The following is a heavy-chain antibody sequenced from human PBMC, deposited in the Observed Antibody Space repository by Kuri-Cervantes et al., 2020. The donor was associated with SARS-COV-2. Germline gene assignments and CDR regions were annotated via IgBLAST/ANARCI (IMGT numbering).Heavy chain of an antibody. CDR1: GFTFSDYY. Sequence: GGSLRLSCAASGFTFSDYYMTWIRQAPGKGLEWVSSISSSSSYIYYADSVKGRFTISRDNTKNSLYLKMNSMRDEDTAVYYCARGVYVAAAGYNWFDPWGQGTLVTVSS. CDR3: ARGVYVAAAGYNWFDP. J-gene: IGHJ5*02. CDR2: ISSSSSYI. D-gene: IGHD6-13*01. V-gene: IGHV3-11*06.